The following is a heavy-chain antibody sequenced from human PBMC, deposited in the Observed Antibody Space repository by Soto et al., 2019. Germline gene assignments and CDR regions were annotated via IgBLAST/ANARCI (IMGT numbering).Heavy chain of an antibody. D-gene: IGHD4-17*01. Sequence: VQLVEVGGGLVQPGGSLKLSCVGSGFTFSDFAVHWVRQTSGKGLEWVGRVRRKVDGFVTEYAASVQGRFTISRDESQNTADLQMSSLKIEDTALYYCARHGIGCHDSGDYPLDSWGQGALVTVSS. V-gene: IGHV3-73*01. CDR3: ARHGIGCHDSGDYPLDS. J-gene: IGHJ4*02. CDR2: VRRKVDGFVT. CDR1: GFTFSDFA.